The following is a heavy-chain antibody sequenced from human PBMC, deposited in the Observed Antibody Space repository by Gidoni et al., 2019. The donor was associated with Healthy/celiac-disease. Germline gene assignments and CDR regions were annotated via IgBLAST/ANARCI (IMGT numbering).Heavy chain of an antibody. V-gene: IGHV3-7*03. CDR3: ARDSGGWYRYFDY. J-gene: IGHJ4*02. Sequence: EVQLVESGGGLVQPGGSLRLSCAASGFTFSSYWMSWVRQAPGKGLEWVANIKQDGSEKYYVDSVKGRFTISRDNAKNSLYLQMNSLRAEDTAVYYCARDSGGWYRYFDYWGQGTLVTVSS. CDR2: IKQDGSEK. D-gene: IGHD6-19*01. CDR1: GFTFSSYW.